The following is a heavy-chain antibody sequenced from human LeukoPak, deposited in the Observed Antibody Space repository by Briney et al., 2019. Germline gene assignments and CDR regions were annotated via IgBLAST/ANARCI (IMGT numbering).Heavy chain of an antibody. CDR2: IYSDGTT. J-gene: IGHJ4*02. D-gene: IGHD3-22*01. V-gene: IGHV3-53*01. CDR1: GFTFSAYA. CDR3: ARDVTYYYESSGGSGFDY. Sequence: GGSLRLSCEASGFTFSAYAMTWVRQAPGKGLEWVSLIYSDGTTYYADSVKGRFTISRDNSKNTLYLQMNSLRAEDTAVYYCARDVTYYYESSGGSGFDYWGQGTLVTVSS.